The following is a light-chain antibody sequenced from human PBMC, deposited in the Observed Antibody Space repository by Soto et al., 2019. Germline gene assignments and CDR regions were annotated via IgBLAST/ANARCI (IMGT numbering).Light chain of an antibody. Sequence: DIQMTQSPSSLSASVGDRVTITCQASQDISNHLNWYQQKPGKAPKLLIYDASNLETGVPSRFSGSGSGTAFSVTISSLQPDDFATYYCTQYYNFPITFGQGTRLEIK. CDR3: TQYYNFPIT. CDR1: QDISNH. J-gene: IGKJ5*01. CDR2: DAS. V-gene: IGKV1-33*01.